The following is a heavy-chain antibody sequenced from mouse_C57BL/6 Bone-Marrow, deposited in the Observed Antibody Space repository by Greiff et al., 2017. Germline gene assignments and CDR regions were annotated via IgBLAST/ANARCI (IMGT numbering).Heavy chain of an antibody. D-gene: IGHD1-1*01. CDR3: AGRGYYGSSYEVDY. CDR2: IDPSDSET. CDR1: GYTFTSYW. V-gene: IGHV1-52*01. Sequence: QVQLQQPGAELVRPGSSVKLSCKASGYTFTSYWMHWVKQRPIQGLEWIGNIDPSDSETHYNQKFKDKATLTVDKSSSTSYMQLSSLTSEDSAVYYCAGRGYYGSSYEVDYWGQGTTLTVSS. J-gene: IGHJ2*01.